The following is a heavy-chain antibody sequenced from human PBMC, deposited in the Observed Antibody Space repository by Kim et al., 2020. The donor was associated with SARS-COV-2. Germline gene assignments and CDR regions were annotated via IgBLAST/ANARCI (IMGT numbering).Heavy chain of an antibody. D-gene: IGHD6-25*01. J-gene: IGHJ5*01. CDR3: AKEHSCGGIYNGFDS. Sequence: GGSLRLSCAASGFTFSSYAMSWVRQAPGKGLEWISAISGSGGTTYYADSVKGRFTISRDNSKKTLYLQMNSLRAEDTAVYYCAKEHSCGGIYNGFDSWGQGTLVTVSS. CDR1: GFTFSSYA. CDR2: ISGSGGTT. V-gene: IGHV3-23*01.